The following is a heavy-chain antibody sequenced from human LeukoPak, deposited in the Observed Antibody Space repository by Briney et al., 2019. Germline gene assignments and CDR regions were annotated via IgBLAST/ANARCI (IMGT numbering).Heavy chain of an antibody. Sequence: GGSLRLSCAASGSTFSNYWMSWVRQAPGKGLEWVANIKRDAREKYYVDSVKGRFSISRDNAKNSLYLQMNSLRAEDTAVYYCARDWSTFDYWGQGTLVTVSS. CDR3: ARDWSTFDY. CDR2: IKRDAREK. J-gene: IGHJ4*02. V-gene: IGHV3-7*05. CDR1: GSTFSNYW.